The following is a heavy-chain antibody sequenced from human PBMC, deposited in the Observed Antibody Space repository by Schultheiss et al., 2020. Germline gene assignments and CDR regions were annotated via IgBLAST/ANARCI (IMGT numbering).Heavy chain of an antibody. Sequence: LRLSCTVSGGSISSYYWSWIRQPPGKGLEWIGYIYYSGSTYYNPSLKSRVTISVDTSKNQFSLKLSSVTAADTAVYYCARGRGYDFWSGYYNTYYFDYCGQGTLVTVSS. CDR1: GGSISSYY. CDR3: ARGRGYDFWSGYYNTYYFDY. V-gene: IGHV4-30-4*08. J-gene: IGHJ4*02. CDR2: IYYSGST. D-gene: IGHD3-3*01.